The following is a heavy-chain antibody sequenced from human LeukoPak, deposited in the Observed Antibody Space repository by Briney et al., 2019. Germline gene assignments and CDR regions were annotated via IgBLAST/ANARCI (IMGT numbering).Heavy chain of an antibody. Sequence: PGGSLRLSCAASGFTFDDYAMHWVRQAPGKGLEWVSGISWNSGSIGYADSVKGRFTISRDNAKSSLYLQMNSLRAEDTALYYCAKDIGGYCTNGVCYPHWGQGTLVTVSS. CDR3: AKDIGGYCTNGVCYPH. CDR2: ISWNSGSI. J-gene: IGHJ4*02. CDR1: GFTFDDYA. D-gene: IGHD2-8*01. V-gene: IGHV3-9*01.